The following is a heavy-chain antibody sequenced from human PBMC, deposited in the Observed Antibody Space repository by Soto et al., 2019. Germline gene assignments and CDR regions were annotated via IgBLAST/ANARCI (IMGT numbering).Heavy chain of an antibody. Sequence: GSLRLSCAVSGFTFSSYDMTWVRQAPGKGLEWVSSIDDGGDSTYYADSVKGRFTISRDNSKNTLHLQMNSLRVEDTAVYYCAKGLWFAELLWGFDYWGQGALVTVSS. D-gene: IGHD3-10*01. V-gene: IGHV3-23*01. J-gene: IGHJ4*02. CDR1: GFTFSSYD. CDR3: AKGLWFAELLWGFDY. CDR2: IDDGGDST.